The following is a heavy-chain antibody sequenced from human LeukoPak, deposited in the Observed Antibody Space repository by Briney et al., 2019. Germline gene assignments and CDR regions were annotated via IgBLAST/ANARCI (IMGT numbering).Heavy chain of an antibody. J-gene: IGHJ1*01. Sequence: QPGGSLRLSCAASGFTFSSYSMNWVRQAPGKGLEWVSYISSSSSTIYYADSVKGRFTISRDNAKNSLSLQMNSLREEDTALYYCARGWATIPDWGQGTLVTVSS. CDR3: ARGWATIPD. CDR1: GFTFSSYS. V-gene: IGHV3-48*02. D-gene: IGHD5-24*01. CDR2: ISSSSSTI.